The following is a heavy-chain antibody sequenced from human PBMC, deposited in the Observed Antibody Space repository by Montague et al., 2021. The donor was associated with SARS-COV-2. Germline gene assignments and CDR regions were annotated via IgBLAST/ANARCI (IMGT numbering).Heavy chain of an antibody. CDR1: GGSTNNYY. D-gene: IGHD3-22*01. CDR2: IHASGIS. CDR3: ARGRFYYDSGELGS. J-gene: IGHJ5*02. V-gene: IGHV4-4*07. Sequence: SETLSLTCTVSGGSTNNYYWSWIRQPAGKGLEWIGRIHASGISTYNPSLETRVTMSVDTSKNQFSLKLSSGTAADTAVYYCARGRFYYDSGELGSWGQGTLVTVSS.